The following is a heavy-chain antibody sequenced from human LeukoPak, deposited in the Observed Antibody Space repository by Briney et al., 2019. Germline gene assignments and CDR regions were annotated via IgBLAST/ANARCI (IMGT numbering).Heavy chain of an antibody. Sequence: GGPLRLSCAASGFTFSRYWMSWVRQAPGKGLEWVSAISGSGGSTYYADSVKGRFTISRDNSKNTLYLQMNSLRAEDTAVYYCAKGSIFGVVKTLGYFDYWGQGTLVTVSS. D-gene: IGHD3-3*01. V-gene: IGHV3-23*01. J-gene: IGHJ4*02. CDR3: AKGSIFGVVKTLGYFDY. CDR2: ISGSGGST. CDR1: GFTFSRYW.